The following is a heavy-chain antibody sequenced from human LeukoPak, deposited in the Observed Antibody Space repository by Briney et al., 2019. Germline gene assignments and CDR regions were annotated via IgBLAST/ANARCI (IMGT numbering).Heavy chain of an antibody. Sequence: SQTLSLTCTVSGGSISSSSHYWGWIRQPPGKGLEWIGSMYYSGGSYHNPSLKSRVTISVDTSKNQFSLKVTSVTAADTAVYYCARDRGSRDAFDIWGQGTMVTVSS. CDR1: GGSISSSSHY. D-gene: IGHD5-12*01. V-gene: IGHV4-39*07. CDR3: ARDRGSRDAFDI. J-gene: IGHJ3*02. CDR2: MYYSGGS.